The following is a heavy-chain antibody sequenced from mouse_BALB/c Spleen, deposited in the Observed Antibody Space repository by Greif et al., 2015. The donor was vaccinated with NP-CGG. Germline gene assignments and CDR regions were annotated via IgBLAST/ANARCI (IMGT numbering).Heavy chain of an antibody. J-gene: IGHJ1*01. Sequence: QVQLQQSGPGLVQPSQSLSITCTVSGFSLTSYGVHWVRQSPGKGLEWLGVIWSGGSTDYNAAFISRLSISKDNSKSQVFFKMNSLQANDTAIYYCARNWDYYGSSLGYYWYFDVWGAGTTVTVSS. CDR1: GFSLTSYG. CDR2: IWSGGST. CDR3: ARNWDYYGSSLGYYWYFDV. D-gene: IGHD1-1*01. V-gene: IGHV2-2*02.